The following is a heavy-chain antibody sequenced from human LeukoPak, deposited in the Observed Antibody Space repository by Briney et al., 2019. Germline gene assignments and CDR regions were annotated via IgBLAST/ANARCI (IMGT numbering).Heavy chain of an antibody. J-gene: IGHJ4*02. V-gene: IGHV4-4*02. D-gene: IGHD3-22*01. Sequence: PSGTLSLTCAVSGGSLSSNNWWSWIRQHPGKGLEWIGYIYNSGSTYYNPSLKSRVIISIDTSKNQFSLKLSSVTAADTAVYYCAGYYYDSSGYYFFDYWGQGTLVTVSS. CDR3: AGYYYDSSGYYFFDY. CDR1: GGSLSSNNW. CDR2: IYNSGST.